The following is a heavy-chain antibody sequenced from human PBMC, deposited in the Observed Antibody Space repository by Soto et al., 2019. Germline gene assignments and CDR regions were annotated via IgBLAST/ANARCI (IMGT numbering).Heavy chain of an antibody. CDR3: ASPKIAFYNWFDP. V-gene: IGHV4-39*01. CDR1: GGSIGSSSDY. D-gene: IGHD3-3*02. Sequence: SETLSLTCTVSGGSIGSSSDYWGWIRQPPGKGLEWIGSIYYSGITYYNPSLKSRVTISVDTSKNQFSLKLSAVTAADTAVYYCASPKIAFYNWFDPWGQGTLVTVSS. CDR2: IYYSGIT. J-gene: IGHJ5*02.